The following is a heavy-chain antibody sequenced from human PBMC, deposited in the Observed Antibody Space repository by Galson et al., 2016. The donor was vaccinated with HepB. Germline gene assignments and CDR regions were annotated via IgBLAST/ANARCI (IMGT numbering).Heavy chain of an antibody. D-gene: IGHD3-3*01. V-gene: IGHV4-4*02. CDR3: ARGDTIFGVPYCMDV. CDR1: GGSISSSNW. J-gene: IGHJ6*02. CDR2: IYHSGST. Sequence: SETLSLTCAVSGGSISSSNWWSWVRQPPGKGLEWIGEIYHSGSTNYNPSLKSRVTISIDKSKNQFSLKLTSVTAADTAVYYCARGDTIFGVPYCMDVWGQGTTVTVSS.